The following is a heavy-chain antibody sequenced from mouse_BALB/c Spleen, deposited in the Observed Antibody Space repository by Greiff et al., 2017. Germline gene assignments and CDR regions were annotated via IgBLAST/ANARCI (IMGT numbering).Heavy chain of an antibody. D-gene: IGHD2-2*01. Sequence: EVQVVESGGGLVQPGGSLKLSCAASGFTFSSYGLSWVRQTPDKRLELVATINSNGGSTYYPDSVKGRFTISRDNAKNTLYLQMSSLKSEDTAMYYCARGNGYGWTWFAYWGQGTLVTVSA. CDR1: GFTFSSYG. CDR2: INSNGGST. CDR3: ARGNGYGWTWFAY. J-gene: IGHJ3*01. V-gene: IGHV5-6-3*01.